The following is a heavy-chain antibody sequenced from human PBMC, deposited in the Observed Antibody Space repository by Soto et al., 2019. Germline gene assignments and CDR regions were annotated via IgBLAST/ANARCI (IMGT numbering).Heavy chain of an antibody. CDR1: SGPITSANW. CDR3: ARRGGGVVLAATTPFDY. D-gene: IGHD2-15*01. V-gene: IGHV4-4*02. J-gene: IGHJ4*02. Sequence: QVPLQESGPRLVRPSGTLSLTCTVSSGPITSANWWSWVRQPPGRGLEWIGENYHSGSTNYNLSPKSRATLQVNNSRNQFSLSLSSVTAADRAMYYCARRGGGVVLAATTPFDYWGQGTLVTVSS. CDR2: NYHSGST.